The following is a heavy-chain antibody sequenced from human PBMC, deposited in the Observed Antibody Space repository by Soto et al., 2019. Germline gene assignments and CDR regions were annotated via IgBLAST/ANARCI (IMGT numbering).Heavy chain of an antibody. D-gene: IGHD2-2*01. J-gene: IGHJ6*03. CDR3: AKDTSSSPYYMDV. CDR1: GFTFSNFA. CDR2: ITGSTGTT. Sequence: GGSLRLSCAASGFTFSNFAMSWVRHAPGKGLEWVSEITGSTGTTYYADSVRGRFIISRDNSQNTLHLQMNSLRPEGTAVYYCAKDTSSSPYYMDVWGKGTTVTVSS. V-gene: IGHV3-23*01.